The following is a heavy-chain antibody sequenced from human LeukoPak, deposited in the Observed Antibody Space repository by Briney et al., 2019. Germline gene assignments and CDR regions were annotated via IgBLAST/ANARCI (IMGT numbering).Heavy chain of an antibody. CDR3: ARFEYSSSSGFDY. V-gene: IGHV5-51*01. Sequence: KPGEPLQISCKGSGYSFTSYRICCGRPMPGKGLEWMAIIYTGDSDTRYSPSFQGQVTISADKSISTAYLQWSSLKASDTAMYYCARFEYSSSSGFDYWGQGTLVTVSS. J-gene: IGHJ4*02. CDR2: IYTGDSDT. D-gene: IGHD6-6*01. CDR1: GYSFTSYR.